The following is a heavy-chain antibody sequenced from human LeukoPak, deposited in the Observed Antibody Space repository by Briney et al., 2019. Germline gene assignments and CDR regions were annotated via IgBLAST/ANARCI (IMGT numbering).Heavy chain of an antibody. J-gene: IGHJ6*04. Sequence: SETLSLTCTVPGGSTSSGDYYWSWIRQPPGKGLEWIGYFYYSGSTYYNPSLKSRVTISVDTSKNQFSPKLSSVTAADTAVYYCARDSYDFWSGYYSPSDVWGKGTTVTVSS. V-gene: IGHV4-30-4*08. CDR3: ARDSYDFWSGYYSPSDV. CDR2: FYYSGST. D-gene: IGHD3-3*01. CDR1: GGSTSSGDYY.